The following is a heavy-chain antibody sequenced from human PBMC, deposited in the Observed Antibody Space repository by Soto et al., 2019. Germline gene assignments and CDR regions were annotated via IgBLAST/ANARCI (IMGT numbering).Heavy chain of an antibody. CDR1: GGTFSSYA. CDR2: IIPIFGTA. D-gene: IGHD6-6*01. CDR3: ASLGSIAARPGPYFDY. J-gene: IGHJ4*02. Sequence: SVKVSCKASGGTFSSYAISWVRQAPGQGLEWMGGIIPIFGTANYAQKFQGRVTITADKSTSTAYMELSSLRSEDTAVYYCASLGSIAARPGPYFDYWGQGTLVTVSS. V-gene: IGHV1-69*06.